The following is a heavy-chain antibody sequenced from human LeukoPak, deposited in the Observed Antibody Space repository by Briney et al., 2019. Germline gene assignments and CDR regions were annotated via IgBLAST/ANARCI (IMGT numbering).Heavy chain of an antibody. CDR3: ARGRKPIAVAGYYFDY. CDR2: MNPNSGNT. J-gene: IGHJ4*02. Sequence: ASVKVSCKASGYTFTRYDINWVRQATGQGLEWMGWMNPNSGNTGYAQKFQGRVTMTRNTSISTAYMELSSLRSEDTAVYYCARGRKPIAVAGYYFDYWGQGTLVTVSS. CDR1: GYTFTRYD. D-gene: IGHD6-19*01. V-gene: IGHV1-8*01.